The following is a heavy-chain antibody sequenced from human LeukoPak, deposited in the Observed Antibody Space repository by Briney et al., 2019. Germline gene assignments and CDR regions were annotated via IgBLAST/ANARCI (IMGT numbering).Heavy chain of an antibody. V-gene: IGHV6-1*01. CDR2: TYYRSKWYN. CDR3: ARSELKYYDILTGYYKYWYFDL. D-gene: IGHD3-9*01. CDR1: GDSVSSNSAA. J-gene: IGHJ2*01. Sequence: SQTLSLTCAISGDSVSSNSAAWNWIRQSPSRGLEWLGRTYYRSKWYNDYAVSVKSRITINPETSKKQFSLQLNSVSPEDTAVYYCARSELKYYDILTGYYKYWYFDLWGRGTLVTVSS.